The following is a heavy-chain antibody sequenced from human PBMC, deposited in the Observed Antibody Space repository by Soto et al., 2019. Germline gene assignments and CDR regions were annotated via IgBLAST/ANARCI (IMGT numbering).Heavy chain of an antibody. Sequence: QVQLVQSGAEVKKPGASVKVSCKASGYTFTSYGTTWWGQPPGQGLGGLGWINGYNGNTNYAQKLQGRVTMTTDTSTSTAYMELRSLRSDDTAVYYCARMGDVPYYYYGMDVWGQGTTVTVSS. J-gene: IGHJ6*02. CDR2: INGYNGNT. CDR1: GYTFTSYG. CDR3: ARMGDVPYYYYGMDV. D-gene: IGHD3-16*01. V-gene: IGHV1-18*01.